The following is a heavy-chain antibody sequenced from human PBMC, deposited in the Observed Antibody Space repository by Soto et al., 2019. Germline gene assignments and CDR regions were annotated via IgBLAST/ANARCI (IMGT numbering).Heavy chain of an antibody. J-gene: IGHJ4*02. CDR2: VDYSGST. CDR1: GGSISGSSYY. CDR3: ASFSGATYGDYGVGINY. Sequence: SETLSLTCTVSGGSISGSSYYWGWIRQPPGKGLECIGSVDYSGSTDYNPSLKSRVTICVDTSKNQFSLKLTSVTAADTAVYFCASFSGATYGDYGVGINYWGQGTLVTVSS. V-gene: IGHV4-39*01. D-gene: IGHD4-17*01.